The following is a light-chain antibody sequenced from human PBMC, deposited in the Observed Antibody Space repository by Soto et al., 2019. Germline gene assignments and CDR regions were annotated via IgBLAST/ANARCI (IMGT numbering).Light chain of an antibody. Sequence: EIVLTQSPATLSLSPGERATHSCRASQSVSSYLAWYQQKPGQAPRLLIYDASNRATGIPARFSGSGSGTDFTLTISSLEPEDFAVYYCQQRGNWPFTFGQGTRLEIK. CDR3: QQRGNWPFT. V-gene: IGKV3-11*01. J-gene: IGKJ5*01. CDR1: QSVSSY. CDR2: DAS.